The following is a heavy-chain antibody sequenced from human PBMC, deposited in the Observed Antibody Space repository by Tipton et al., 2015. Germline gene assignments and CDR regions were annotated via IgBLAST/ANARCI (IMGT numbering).Heavy chain of an antibody. V-gene: IGHV4-59*01. J-gene: IGHJ2*01. CDR3: ARVRYDSSGYQNWYFDL. Sequence: GLVKPSETLSLTCTVSGGSISTYYWSWIRQPPGKGLEWIGYIYYSGSTNYNPSLKSRVTISVDTSKNQFSLKVTSVAAADTAVYYCARVRYDSSGYQNWYFDLWGRGTLVTVSS. CDR1: GGSISTYY. D-gene: IGHD3-22*01. CDR2: IYYSGST.